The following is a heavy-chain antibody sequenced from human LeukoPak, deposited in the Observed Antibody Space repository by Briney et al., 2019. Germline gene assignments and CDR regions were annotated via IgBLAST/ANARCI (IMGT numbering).Heavy chain of an antibody. CDR2: ISGSGGAT. CDR3: TKGSSNSCYASLDF. D-gene: IGHD2/OR15-2a*01. CDR1: GFTFNNYA. V-gene: IGHV3-23*01. J-gene: IGHJ4*02. Sequence: GGSLRLSCAASGFTFNNYAMTWVRQAPGKGLEWVSVISGSGGATYYADSVKGRFTISRDNSKNTLYLQMNSLRAEDTALYYCTKGSSNSCYASLDFWGQGTLVTVSS.